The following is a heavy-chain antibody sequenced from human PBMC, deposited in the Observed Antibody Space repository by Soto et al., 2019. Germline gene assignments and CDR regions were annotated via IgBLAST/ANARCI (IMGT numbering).Heavy chain of an antibody. J-gene: IGHJ4*02. V-gene: IGHV3-23*01. CDR1: GFTFNSYT. Sequence: EVQLLESGGGLVQPGGSLRLSCAASGFTFNSYTMSWVRQAPGKGLEWVSAFSGRGGGTYYADSVKGRFTISRDNSKNTLSLHMNGLRAEDTAVYYCAKDVLEHSSSWYYFFDSWGQGTLVTVSS. CDR3: AKDVLEHSSSWYYFFDS. D-gene: IGHD6-13*01. CDR2: FSGRGGGT.